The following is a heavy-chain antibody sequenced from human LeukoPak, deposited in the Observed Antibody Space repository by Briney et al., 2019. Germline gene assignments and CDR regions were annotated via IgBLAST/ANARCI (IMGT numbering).Heavy chain of an antibody. Sequence: GGSLRLSCAASGFIFGSYAMSWVRQAPGKGLVWVSRINEDGSTTNYADSVKGRSTIFRDNAKNTLYLQMNSLRAEDTAVYYCVRDLGGRSGHWGQGTLVTVSS. CDR3: VRDLGGRSGH. V-gene: IGHV3-74*01. D-gene: IGHD1-26*01. J-gene: IGHJ4*02. CDR1: GFIFGSYA. CDR2: INEDGSTT.